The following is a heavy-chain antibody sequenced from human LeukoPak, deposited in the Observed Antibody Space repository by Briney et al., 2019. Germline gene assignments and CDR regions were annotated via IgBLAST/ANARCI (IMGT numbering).Heavy chain of an antibody. V-gene: IGHV3-21*01. CDR2: ISSSSSYI. J-gene: IGHJ6*03. CDR1: GFTFSSYS. CDR3: ARDFDFRDFWSGYFTHYYYMDV. D-gene: IGHD3-3*01. Sequence: AGSLRLSCAASGFTFSSYSMKWVRQATGKGLEWVSSISSSSSYIYYADSLKGRFTISRDNAKNSLYLRMNSLRAEDTAVYYCARDFDFRDFWSGYFTHYYYMDVWGKGTTVTVSS.